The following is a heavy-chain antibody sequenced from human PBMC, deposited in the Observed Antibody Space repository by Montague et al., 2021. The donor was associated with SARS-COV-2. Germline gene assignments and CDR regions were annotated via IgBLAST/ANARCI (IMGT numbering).Heavy chain of an antibody. CDR3: VREVGMVVARTLGRLDP. Sequence: SRRLSCAVSGFTFSNYWMHWVRQAPGKGLEWVSRTNSDGRSTTYADSVKGRFTISRDNAKNTLFLQINSLRGEDTAVYYCVREVGMVVARTLGRLDPWGQGTLVTVSS. J-gene: IGHJ5*02. D-gene: IGHD6-19*01. V-gene: IGHV3-74*01. CDR1: GFTFSNYW. CDR2: TNSDGRST.